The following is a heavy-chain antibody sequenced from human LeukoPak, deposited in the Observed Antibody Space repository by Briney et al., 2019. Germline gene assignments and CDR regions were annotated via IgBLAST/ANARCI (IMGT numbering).Heavy chain of an antibody. D-gene: IGHD6-6*01. CDR3: ARTPEYSSSFGDY. Sequence: PSGTLSLTCTVSGGSISSYYWSWIRQPPGKGLEWIGYIYYSGSTNYNPSLKSRVTISVDTSKNQFSLKLSSVTAADTAVYCCARTPEYSSSFGDYWGQGTLVTVSS. V-gene: IGHV4-59*01. CDR2: IYYSGST. J-gene: IGHJ4*02. CDR1: GGSISSYY.